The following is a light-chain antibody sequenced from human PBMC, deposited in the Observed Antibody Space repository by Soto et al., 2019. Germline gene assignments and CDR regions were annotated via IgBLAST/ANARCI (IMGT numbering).Light chain of an antibody. J-gene: IGKJ5*01. CDR1: QSVSSN. V-gene: IGKV3D-15*01. Sequence: EIVMTQSPATLSVSPGEIATLSCRASQSVSSNLAWYQQKPAQAPRLLIYGASSRATGIPDRFSGSGSGTDFTLTISRLEPEDFAVYYCQQSDTFGQGTRLEIK. CDR2: GAS. CDR3: QQSDT.